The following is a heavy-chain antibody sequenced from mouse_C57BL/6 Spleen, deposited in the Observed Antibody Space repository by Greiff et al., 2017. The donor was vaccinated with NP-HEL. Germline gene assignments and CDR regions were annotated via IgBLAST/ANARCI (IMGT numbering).Heavy chain of an antibody. CDR2: ISYDGSN. Sequence: EVKLQESGPGLVKPSQSLSLTCSVTGYSITSGYYWNWIRQFPGNKLEWMGYISYDGSNNYNPSLKNRISITRDTSKNQFFLKLNSVTTEDTATYYCAREGDVWYFDVWGTGTTVTVSS. CDR1: GYSITSGYY. J-gene: IGHJ1*03. V-gene: IGHV3-6*01. CDR3: AREGDVWYFDV.